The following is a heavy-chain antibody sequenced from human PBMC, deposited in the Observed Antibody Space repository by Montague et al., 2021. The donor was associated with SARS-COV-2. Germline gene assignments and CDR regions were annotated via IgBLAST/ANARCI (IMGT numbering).Heavy chain of an antibody. D-gene: IGHD1-14*01. CDR3: ARETMTADAFDI. CDR2: FYRVGST. Sequence: SETLSLTCTVSGASVGSSDWGWIRQSPGKGLEWIGYFYRVGSTDYNPSLKSRATMSRDTSKNQFSLKVRSVTAADTAVYYCARETMTADAFDIWGQGTMVTVSS. V-gene: IGHV4-59*02. J-gene: IGHJ3*02. CDR1: GASVGSSD.